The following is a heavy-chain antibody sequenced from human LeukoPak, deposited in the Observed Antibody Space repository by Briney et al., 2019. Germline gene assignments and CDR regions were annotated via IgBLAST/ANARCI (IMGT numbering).Heavy chain of an antibody. D-gene: IGHD5-24*01. V-gene: IGHV4-34*01. CDR3: ARDGEMATIENYFDY. CDR1: GGSFSGYY. J-gene: IGHJ4*02. Sequence: SETLSLTCAVFGGSFSGYYWSWIRQPPGKGLEWIGEINHSGSINYNSSLKSRVTISVDTSKNQFSLKLSSVTAADTAVYYCARDGEMATIENYFDYWGQGALVTVSS. CDR2: INHSGSI.